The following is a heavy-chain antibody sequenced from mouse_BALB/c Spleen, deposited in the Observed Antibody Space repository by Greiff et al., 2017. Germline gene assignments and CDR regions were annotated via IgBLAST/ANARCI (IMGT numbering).Heavy chain of an antibody. Sequence: VHLVESGPGLVQPSQSLSITCTVSGFSLTSYGVHWVRQSPGKGLEWLGVIWSGGSTDYNAAFISRLSISKDNSKSQVFFKMNSLQANDTAIYYCARPSTMITPFAYWGQGTLVTVSA. V-gene: IGHV2-2*02. D-gene: IGHD2-4*01. CDR3: ARPSTMITPFAY. CDR1: GFSLTSYG. CDR2: IWSGGST. J-gene: IGHJ3*01.